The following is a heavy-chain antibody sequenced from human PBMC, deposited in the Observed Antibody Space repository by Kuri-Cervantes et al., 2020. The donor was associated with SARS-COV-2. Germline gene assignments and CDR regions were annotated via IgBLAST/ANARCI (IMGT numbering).Heavy chain of an antibody. J-gene: IGHJ4*02. V-gene: IGHV1-69*10. CDR1: GGTFSSYA. CDR3: ARDRVLDSGSYYDY. D-gene: IGHD1-26*01. CDR2: IIPILGIA. Sequence: SVKVSCKASGGTFSSYAISWVRQAPGQGLEWMGGIIPILGIANYAQKFQGRVTITADKSTSTAYMELSSLRSEDTAVYYCARDRVLDSGSYYDYWGQGTLVTVSS.